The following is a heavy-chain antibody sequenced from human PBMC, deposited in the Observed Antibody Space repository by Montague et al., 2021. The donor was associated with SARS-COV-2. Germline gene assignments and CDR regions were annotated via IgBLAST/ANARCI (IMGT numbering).Heavy chain of an antibody. D-gene: IGHD1-26*01. V-gene: IGHV4-59*03. Sequence: SETLSLTCTVSGGSTRSYNWSWIRQTPGKGLEWIGYIYYDGSTNYNPSLKSRVMMSVDSSKNQFSLRLSAVSAADTAGYYCARYGSYFEHWGQGTLVTVSS. CDR2: IYYDGST. CDR3: ARYGSYFEH. J-gene: IGHJ4*02. CDR1: GGSTRSYN.